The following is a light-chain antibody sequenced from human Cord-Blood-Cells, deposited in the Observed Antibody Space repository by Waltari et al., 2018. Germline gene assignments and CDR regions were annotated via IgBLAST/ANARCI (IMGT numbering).Light chain of an antibody. J-gene: IGKJ2*01. CDR2: AAS. CDR1: QGIKSW. V-gene: IGKV1-12*01. Sequence: DIQMTQSRSSVSASVGESLTITCRASQGIKSWLAWYQQKPGKAPKLLIYAASSFQSWVPSRVSGSGSGTDFTLTISGLQPEDFATYYCQQSNGFPYTFRQGTKLGI. CDR3: QQSNGFPYT.